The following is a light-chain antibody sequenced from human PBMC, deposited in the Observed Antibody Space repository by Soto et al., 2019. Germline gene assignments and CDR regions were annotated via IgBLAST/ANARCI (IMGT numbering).Light chain of an antibody. CDR3: QQNGGSPPYT. V-gene: IGKV3-20*01. J-gene: IGKJ2*01. CDR2: GAS. CDR1: QSISSSY. Sequence: VLTQSPGTLSLSPGERATISCRASQSISSSYLAWYQHKPGQAPRLLIYGASSRASGLPHRFSGSGSGTDFTLTISTLEPEDCGVFYCQQNGGSPPYTFGQGTRLEIK.